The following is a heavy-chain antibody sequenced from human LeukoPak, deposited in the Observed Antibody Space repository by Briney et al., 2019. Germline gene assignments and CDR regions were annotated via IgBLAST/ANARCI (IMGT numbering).Heavy chain of an antibody. CDR2: IRYDGSNK. CDR3: AKDRYCSSTSCYTRGNWFDP. CDR1: GFTFSSYS. J-gene: IGHJ5*02. Sequence: PGGSLRLSCAASGFTFSSYSMHWVRQAPGKGLEWVAFIRYDGSNKYYADSVKGRFTISRDNSKNTLYLQMNSLRAEDTAVYYCAKDRYCSSTSCYTRGNWFDPWGQGTLVTVSS. D-gene: IGHD2-2*02. V-gene: IGHV3-30*02.